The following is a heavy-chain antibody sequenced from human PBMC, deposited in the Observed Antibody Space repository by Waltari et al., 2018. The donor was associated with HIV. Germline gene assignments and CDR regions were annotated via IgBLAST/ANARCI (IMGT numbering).Heavy chain of an antibody. J-gene: IGHJ5*02. V-gene: IGHV1-18*01. CDR1: GYTFTSYG. CDR2: ISVYNGNT. Sequence: QVQLVQSGAEVKKPAASVTVSCKASGYTFTSYGISWVRQPPGPGLEGMGWISVYNGNTNYAQTLQGRVTMTTDTSTSTAYMELRSLRSDDTAVYYCARDEFSSWFDPWGQGTLVTVSS. D-gene: IGHD6-13*01. CDR3: ARDEFSSWFDP.